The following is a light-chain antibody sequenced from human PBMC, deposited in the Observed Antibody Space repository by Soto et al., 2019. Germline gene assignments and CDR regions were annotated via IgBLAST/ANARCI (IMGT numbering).Light chain of an antibody. V-gene: IGKV3-15*01. CDR2: GAS. J-gene: IGKJ4*01. CDR1: QSVSTN. CDR3: QQYANWTPALT. Sequence: EIVMTQSPATLSVSPGERATLSCRASQSVSTNLAWYQQKPGQSPRLLIYGASTRATGIPARFSGSGSGTEFTLTISSLQSEDFAVYYCQQYANWTPALTFGGGTKVEIK.